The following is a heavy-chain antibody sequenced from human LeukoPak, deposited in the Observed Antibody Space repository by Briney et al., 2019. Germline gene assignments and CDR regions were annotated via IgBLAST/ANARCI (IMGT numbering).Heavy chain of an antibody. J-gene: IGHJ4*02. CDR2: TGSTGVST. CDR1: GFTFSSYA. CDR3: AKRDLPY. Sequence: GGSLRLSCAASGFTFSSYAMNWVRQAPGKGLEWVSATGSTGVSTFYADSVKGRFTISRDSSKNTLYLQMTTLRADDTAVYYCAKRDLPYWGQGTLVTVSS. V-gene: IGHV3-23*01.